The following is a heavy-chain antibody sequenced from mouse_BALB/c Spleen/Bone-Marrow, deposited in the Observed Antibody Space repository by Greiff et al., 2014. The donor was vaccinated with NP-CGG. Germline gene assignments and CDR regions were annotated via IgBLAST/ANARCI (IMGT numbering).Heavy chain of an antibody. J-gene: IGHJ3*01. CDR2: INPSNSGS. Sequence: VKLMESGAELVKPGASVKLSCKTSGYTFTNYYIYWVKQRPGQGLEWIGEINPSNSGSNFNEKLKSKATLTVDKSSSTAYMQLSSLTSEDSAVYYCTRSDYYDYQAWFAYWGQGTLVTVSA. CDR1: GYTFTNYY. CDR3: TRSDYYDYQAWFAY. D-gene: IGHD2-4*01. V-gene: IGHV1S81*02.